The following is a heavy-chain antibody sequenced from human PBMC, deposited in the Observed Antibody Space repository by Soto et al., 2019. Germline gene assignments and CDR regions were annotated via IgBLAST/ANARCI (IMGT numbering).Heavy chain of an antibody. D-gene: IGHD5-18*01. CDR1: GFTFSGYG. V-gene: IGHV3-30*18. J-gene: IGHJ4*02. Sequence: SLRLSCAASGFTFSGYGMHWVREAPGKGLEWVAVISYDGSNKYYADSVKGRFTISRDNSKNTLYLQMNSLRAEDTAVYYCAKGGRGIQLWSLDYWGQGTPV. CDR3: AKGGRGIQLWSLDY. CDR2: ISYDGSNK.